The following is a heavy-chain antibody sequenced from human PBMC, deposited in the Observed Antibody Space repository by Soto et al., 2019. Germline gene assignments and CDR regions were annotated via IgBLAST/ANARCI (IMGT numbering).Heavy chain of an antibody. CDR2: IHPEGINT. CDR1: GYSFISHY. CDR3: ARDTSWNDLVRWFDP. Sequence: ASVKVSCKAFGYSFISHYMHWVRQAPGQGLEWMGTIHPEGINTAYAQKFQGRVTMTSDTSTSTVYMELTSLTSEDTAVYYCARDTSWNDLVRWFDPRDQGTLVTGSS. D-gene: IGHD1-1*01. V-gene: IGHV1-46*03. J-gene: IGHJ5*02.